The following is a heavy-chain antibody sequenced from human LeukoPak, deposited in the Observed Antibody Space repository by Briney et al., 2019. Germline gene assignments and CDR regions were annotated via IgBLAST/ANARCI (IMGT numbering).Heavy chain of an antibody. CDR3: ARDINWNYMDL. CDR2: ISHDGGTA. V-gene: IGHV3-30*12. CDR1: GFPFSGYG. J-gene: IGHJ4*02. Sequence: GGSLRLSCAASGFPFSGYGIHWVRQAPGKGLEWVAVISHDGGTAHYAGSVKGRFTISRDTSKNTLYLQMNTMGPEDTAVYYCARDINWNYMDLWGQGTLVTVSS. D-gene: IGHD1-1*01.